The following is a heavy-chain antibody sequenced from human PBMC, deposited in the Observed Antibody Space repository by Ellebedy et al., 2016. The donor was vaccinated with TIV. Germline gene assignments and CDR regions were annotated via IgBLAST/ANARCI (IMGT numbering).Heavy chain of an antibody. D-gene: IGHD3-3*01. CDR1: GITFSSYW. V-gene: IGHV3-74*01. Sequence: PGGSLRLSCAASGITFSSYWMHWVRQAPGKGLVWVSRINSDGSSTSYADSVKGRFTISRDNAKNTLYLQMNSLRAEDTAVYYCGRGRDGVVNDAFDIWGQGTMVTVSS. J-gene: IGHJ3*02. CDR2: INSDGSST. CDR3: GRGRDGVVNDAFDI.